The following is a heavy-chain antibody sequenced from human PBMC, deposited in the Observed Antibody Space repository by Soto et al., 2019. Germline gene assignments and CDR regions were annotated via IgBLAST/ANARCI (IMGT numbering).Heavy chain of an antibody. CDR2: TYYRSKWYN. Sequence: PSQTLSLTCAISGDSVSSNSAAWNWIRQSQSRGLEWLGRTYYRSKWYNDYAVSVKSRITINPDTSKNQFSLQLNSMTPEDTAVYYCARDRNQGSGSYYYHGMDVWGQGTTVTVSS. D-gene: IGHD6-19*01. CDR3: ARDRNQGSGSYYYHGMDV. J-gene: IGHJ6*02. CDR1: GDSVSSNSAA. V-gene: IGHV6-1*01.